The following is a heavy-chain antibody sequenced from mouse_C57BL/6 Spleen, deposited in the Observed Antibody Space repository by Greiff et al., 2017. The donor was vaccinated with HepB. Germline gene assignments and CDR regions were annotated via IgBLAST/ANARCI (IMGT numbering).Heavy chain of an antibody. CDR1: GFNIKDYY. CDR3: TTSTMITPGFAY. CDR2: IDPEDGDT. D-gene: IGHD2-4*01. Sequence: VQLKQSGAELVRPGASVKLSCTASGFNIKDYYMHWVKQRPEQGLEWIGRIDPEDGDTEYAPKFPGKATMTADTSSNTAYLQLSSLTSEDTAVYYCTTSTMITPGFAYWGQGTLVTVSA. J-gene: IGHJ3*01. V-gene: IGHV14-1*01.